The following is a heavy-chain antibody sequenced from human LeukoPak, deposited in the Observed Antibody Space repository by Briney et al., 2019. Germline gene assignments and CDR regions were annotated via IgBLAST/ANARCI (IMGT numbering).Heavy chain of an antibody. D-gene: IGHD5-18*01. CDR3: ARGRSYGFDFDS. Sequence: PSETLSLTCDVSGVSINTCCYYWTWIRQPPGKGLEWIGYKYYSGSTRYNSSLRSRLTISLDTSKNQFSLRLTSVTAADTAVYYCARGRSYGFDFDSWGPGTLVIISS. CDR2: KYYSGST. CDR1: GVSINTCCYY. V-gene: IGHV4-61*01. J-gene: IGHJ4*02.